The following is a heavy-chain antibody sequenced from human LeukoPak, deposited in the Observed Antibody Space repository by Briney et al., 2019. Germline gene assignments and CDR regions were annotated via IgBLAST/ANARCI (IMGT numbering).Heavy chain of an antibody. Sequence: SETLSLTCAVSGGSISSGGYSWSWIRQPPGKGLEWIGYIYYSGSTYYNPSLKSRVTISVDTSKNQFSLKLSSVTAADTAVYYCAREARWNYVFDVRGKGTTVTVSS. CDR1: GGSISSGGYS. D-gene: IGHD1-7*01. J-gene: IGHJ6*04. CDR3: AREARWNYVFDV. V-gene: IGHV4-30-4*07. CDR2: IYYSGST.